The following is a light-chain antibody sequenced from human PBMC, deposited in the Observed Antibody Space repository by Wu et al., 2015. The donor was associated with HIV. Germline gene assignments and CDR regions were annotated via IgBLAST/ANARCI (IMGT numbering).Light chain of an antibody. V-gene: IGKV3-20*01. J-gene: IGKJ1*01. CDR1: QSVSINY. CDR2: GAS. Sequence: EIVLTQSPGTLSLSPGESATLSRRASQSVSINYLAWYQQKPGQAPRLLIYGASSRATGIPDRFSGSGSGTDFTLTISRLEPQDFAVYYCQQFRTSPRTFGQGTKVEIK. CDR3: QQFRTSPRT.